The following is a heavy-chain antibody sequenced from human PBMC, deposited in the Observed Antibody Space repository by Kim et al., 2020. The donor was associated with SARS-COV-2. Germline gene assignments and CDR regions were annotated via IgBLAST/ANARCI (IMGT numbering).Heavy chain of an antibody. D-gene: IGHD3-10*01. V-gene: IGHV3-30*03. CDR2: ISYDGSDK. CDR1: GFTFNNFI. J-gene: IGHJ2*01. Sequence: GGSLRLSCAASGFTFNNFIMHWVRQAPGKGLEWVSPISYDGSDKFYAGSVQGRFTISRDNSKNTLFLQVSSPRVEDTAVYYCARGLSYDSGSAHGFGWYFGLWGRGTLVTIPT. CDR3: ARGLSYDSGSAHGFGWYFGL.